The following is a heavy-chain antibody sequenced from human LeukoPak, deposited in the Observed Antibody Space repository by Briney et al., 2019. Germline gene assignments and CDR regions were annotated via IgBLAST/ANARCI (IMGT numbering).Heavy chain of an antibody. CDR1: GFTFSSYS. CDR3: ARGYSGYRFSDY. V-gene: IGHV3-21*01. Sequence: PGGSLRPSCAASGFTFSSYSMNWVRQAPGKGLEWVSSISSSSSYIYYADSVKGRFTISRDNAKNSLYLQMNSLRAEDTAVYYCARGYSGYRFSDYWGQGTLVTVSS. J-gene: IGHJ4*02. CDR2: ISSSSSYI. D-gene: IGHD5-12*01.